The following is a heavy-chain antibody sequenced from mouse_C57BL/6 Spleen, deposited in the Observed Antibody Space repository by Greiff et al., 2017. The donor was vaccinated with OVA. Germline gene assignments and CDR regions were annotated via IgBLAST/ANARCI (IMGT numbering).Heavy chain of an antibody. D-gene: IGHD1-1*01. CDR3: ARHYGSRTFFDY. Sequence: VQLQQPGAELVMPGASVKLSCKASGYTFTSYWMHWVKQRPGQGLEWIGEIDPSDSYTNYNQKFKGKSTLTVDKSSSTAYMQLSSLTSEDSAVYYCARHYGSRTFFDYWGQGTTLTVSS. CDR2: IDPSDSYT. CDR1: GYTFTSYW. J-gene: IGHJ2*01. V-gene: IGHV1-69*01.